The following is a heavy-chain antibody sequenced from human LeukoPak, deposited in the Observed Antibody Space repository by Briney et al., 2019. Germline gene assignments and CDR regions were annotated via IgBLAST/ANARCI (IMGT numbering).Heavy chain of an antibody. Sequence: PGGSLRLSCAASGFTFSSYAMHWVRQAPGKGLEWVAVISYDGSNKYYADSVKGRFTISRDNSKNTLYLKMNRLRAEDTAVYYCARATYGSGSYYFDYWGQGTLVTVSS. J-gene: IGHJ4*02. CDR1: GFTFSSYA. V-gene: IGHV3-30*04. CDR2: ISYDGSNK. D-gene: IGHD3-10*01. CDR3: ARATYGSGSYYFDY.